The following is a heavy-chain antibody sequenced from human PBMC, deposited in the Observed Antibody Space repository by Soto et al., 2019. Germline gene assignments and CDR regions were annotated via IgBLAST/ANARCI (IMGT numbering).Heavy chain of an antibody. J-gene: IGHJ6*02. D-gene: IGHD1-7*01. CDR1: GGTLSSYA. CDR3: ASVLELHYYYGMDV. CDR2: IIPIFGTA. Sequence: ASVKVSCKASGGTLSSYAISWVRQAPGQGLEWMGGIIPIFGTANYAQKFQGRVTITADESTSTAYMELSSLRSEDTAVYYCASVLELHYYYGMDVWGQGTTVTVSS. V-gene: IGHV1-69*13.